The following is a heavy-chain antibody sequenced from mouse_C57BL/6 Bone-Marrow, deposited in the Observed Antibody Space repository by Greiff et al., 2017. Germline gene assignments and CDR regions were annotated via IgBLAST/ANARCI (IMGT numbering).Heavy chain of an antibody. V-gene: IGHV1-69*01. Sequence: QVQLQQSGAELVMPGASVKLSCKASGYTFTSYWMHWVKQRPGKGLEWIGEIDPSDSYTNYNQQFKGKSTLTVDKSSSTAYMQLSSLTSEDSAVYYCARDYGSSYDWYFDVWGTGTTVTVSS. D-gene: IGHD1-1*01. CDR1: GYTFTSYW. J-gene: IGHJ1*03. CDR2: IDPSDSYT. CDR3: ARDYGSSYDWYFDV.